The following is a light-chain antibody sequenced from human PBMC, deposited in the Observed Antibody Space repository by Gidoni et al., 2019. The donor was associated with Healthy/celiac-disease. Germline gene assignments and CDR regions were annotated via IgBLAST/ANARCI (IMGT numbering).Light chain of an antibody. Sequence: QSVLTQPPSASGTPGQRVTISCSGSSSNIGSNYVYWYQKLPGTAPNLLIYRNNQRPSGVHDRCSGSKSGTSASLAISGLRSEDEADDYCAAWDDSLSVVVFGGGTKLTVL. CDR2: RNN. CDR1: SSNIGSNY. J-gene: IGLJ2*01. V-gene: IGLV1-47*01. CDR3: AAWDDSLSVVV.